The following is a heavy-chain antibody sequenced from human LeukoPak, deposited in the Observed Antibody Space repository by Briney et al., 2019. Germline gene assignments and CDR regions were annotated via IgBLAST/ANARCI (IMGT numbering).Heavy chain of an antibody. CDR2: ISWNSDNI. J-gene: IGHJ6*03. CDR1: GFTYHDFA. V-gene: IGHV3-9*01. Sequence: GGSLRLSCAASGFTYHDFAMRWVRQAPGKGLEWVAAISWNSDNIDYADSVKGRFTIYRDNDMNSLYLEMASLRVEDSALYYCVKSGGYYYMDAWGKGTPVTVSS. CDR3: VKSGGYYYMDA. D-gene: IGHD3-16*01.